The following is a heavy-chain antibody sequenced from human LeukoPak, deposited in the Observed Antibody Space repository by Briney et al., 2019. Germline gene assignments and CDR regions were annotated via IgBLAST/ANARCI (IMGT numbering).Heavy chain of an antibody. J-gene: IGHJ4*02. CDR2: INPNSGGT. V-gene: IGHV1-2*02. D-gene: IGHD5-18*01. CDR1: GYTFTGYY. Sequence: ASVKVSCKASGYTFTGYYMHWVRQAPGQGLEWMGWINPNSGGTNYAQRFQGRVTMTRDTSTSTVYMELSSLRSEDTAVYYCAREIGPIQLHLWGSAFDYWGQGTLVTVSS. CDR3: AREIGPIQLHLWGSAFDY.